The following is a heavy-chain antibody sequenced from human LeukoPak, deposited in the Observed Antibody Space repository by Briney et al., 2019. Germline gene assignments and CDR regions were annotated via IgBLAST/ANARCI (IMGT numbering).Heavy chain of an antibody. J-gene: IGHJ3*02. CDR3: ARNGPTAAGAFDI. D-gene: IGHD6-13*01. Sequence: SETLSLTCDVSGGSISTTNWWTWVRQPPGKGLEWIGEIHYGGSATYNPSLNSRVSISLDKSKDQFSLKLRSVTAADTAVYYCARNGPTAAGAFDIWGQGTPVTVSS. V-gene: IGHV4-4*02. CDR1: GGSISTTNW. CDR2: IHYGGSA.